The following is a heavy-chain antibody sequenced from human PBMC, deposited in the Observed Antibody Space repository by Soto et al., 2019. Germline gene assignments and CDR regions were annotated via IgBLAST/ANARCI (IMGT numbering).Heavy chain of an antibody. CDR3: ASRYCSGGSCYANWFDP. CDR2: IIPIFGTA. D-gene: IGHD2-15*01. CDR1: GGTFSSYA. J-gene: IGHJ5*02. V-gene: IGHV1-69*05. Sequence: EASVKVSCKASGGTFSSYAISWVRQAPGQGLEWMGGIIPIFGTANYAQKFQGRVTMTTDTSTSTAYVELRSLRSDDTAVYYCASRYCSGGSCYANWFDPWGQGTLVTVSS.